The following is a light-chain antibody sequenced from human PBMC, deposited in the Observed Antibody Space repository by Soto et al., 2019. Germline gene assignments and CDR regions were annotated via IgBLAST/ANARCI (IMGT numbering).Light chain of an antibody. V-gene: IGLV1-44*01. J-gene: IGLJ1*01. Sequence: QSVLTQPPSASGTPGQRVTISCSGSSSNIGSTTVSWYQQLPGAAPKLLIYSNDQWPSGVPDRFSGSKSGTSASLAISGLQSEDEADYYCASWDDSLNGVVFGTWTKGTVL. CDR3: ASWDDSLNGVV. CDR2: SND. CDR1: SSNIGSTT.